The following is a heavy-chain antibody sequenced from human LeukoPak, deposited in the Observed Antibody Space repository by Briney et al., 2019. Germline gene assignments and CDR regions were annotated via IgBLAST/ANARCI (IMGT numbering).Heavy chain of an antibody. CDR1: GFSLRTYG. CDR3: AKDPFGIKTHYFDY. Sequence: GGSLRLSCAASGFSLRTYGMSWVRQAPGKGLEWVSAISGSGGSTFYADSVKGRFTISRDNSKNTLYLQMNSLRAEDTAVYYCAKDPFGIKTHYFDYWGQGNPGHRLL. V-gene: IGHV3-23*01. J-gene: IGHJ4*02. CDR2: ISGSGGST. D-gene: IGHD3-10*01.